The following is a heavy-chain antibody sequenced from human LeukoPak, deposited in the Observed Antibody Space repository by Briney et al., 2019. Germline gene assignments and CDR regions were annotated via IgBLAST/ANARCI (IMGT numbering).Heavy chain of an antibody. CDR1: GFTFSSFA. Sequence: GGSLRLSCAASGFTFSSFAMAWVRQPPGKGLEWVSGISGRGDKIYYADSVKGRFTISRYNSKNTLYLQMNTLRVEDTAVYYCAKDLGSFRTRTPYSDYWGQGTLVTVSS. J-gene: IGHJ4*02. CDR3: AKDLGSFRTRTPYSDY. CDR2: ISGRGDKI. D-gene: IGHD1-14*01. V-gene: IGHV3-23*01.